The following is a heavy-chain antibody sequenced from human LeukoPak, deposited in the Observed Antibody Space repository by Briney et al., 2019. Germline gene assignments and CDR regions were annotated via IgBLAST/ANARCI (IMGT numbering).Heavy chain of an antibody. J-gene: IGHJ4*02. CDR3: ARQGPYDFWSGPGDY. CDR1: GGSISSGGYY. CDR2: IYYSGST. D-gene: IGHD3-3*01. V-gene: IGHV4-31*03. Sequence: TLSLTCTVSGGSISSGGYYWSCIRQHPGKGLECIGYIYYSGSTYYNPSLKSRVTISVDTSKNQFSLKLSSVTAADTAVYYCARQGPYDFWSGPGDYWGQGTLVTVSS.